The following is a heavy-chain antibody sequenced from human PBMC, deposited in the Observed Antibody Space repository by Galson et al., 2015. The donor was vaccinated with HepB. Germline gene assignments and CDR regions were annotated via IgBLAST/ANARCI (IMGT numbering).Heavy chain of an antibody. D-gene: IGHD3-3*01. J-gene: IGHJ6*02. CDR1: GLTVGSYA. CDR3: AKDGGEWLLPDCYYYGMDV. V-gene: IGHV3-23*01. Sequence: SVSLACAASGLTVGSYAMSWSRQAPGKGLEWVSAISGRGGSSYYADSVKGRITISRDNSKNTLYLHMNSLRAEDTAVYYCAKDGGEWLLPDCYYYGMDVWGQGTTVTVSS. CDR2: ISGRGGSS.